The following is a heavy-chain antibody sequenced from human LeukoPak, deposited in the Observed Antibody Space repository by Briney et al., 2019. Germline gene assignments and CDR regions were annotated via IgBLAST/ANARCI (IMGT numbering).Heavy chain of an antibody. CDR2: IWFDGSNK. J-gene: IGHJ4*02. CDR3: ANNYDCPFD. Sequence: GGSLRLSCAASGFIFSNDAMHWVRQAPGKGLEWVAFIWFDGSNKHYADSVKGRFTISRDNSEDTLYLQMNSLRAEDTAVYYCANNYDCPFDWGQGTLVTVSS. D-gene: IGHD5-12*01. CDR1: GFIFSNDA. V-gene: IGHV3-30*02.